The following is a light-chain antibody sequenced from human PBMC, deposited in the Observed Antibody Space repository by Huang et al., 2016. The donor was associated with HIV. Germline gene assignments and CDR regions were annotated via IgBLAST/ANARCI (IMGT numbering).Light chain of an antibody. Sequence: EIVLTQSPATLSLSPGERATLSCRASQSVSSYLAWYQQKPGQAPRLLIYDAANRATGIPARCSGSGSGTDFTLTISSLEPEDFAVYYCQQRSNWPMYTFGQGTKLEIK. J-gene: IGKJ2*01. CDR3: QQRSNWPMYT. V-gene: IGKV3-11*01. CDR2: DAA. CDR1: QSVSSY.